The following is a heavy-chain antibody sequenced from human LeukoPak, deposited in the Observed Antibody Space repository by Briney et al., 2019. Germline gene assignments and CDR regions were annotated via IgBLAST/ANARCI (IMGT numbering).Heavy chain of an antibody. D-gene: IGHD4-11*01. CDR2: INGNGGST. J-gene: IGHJ4*02. CDR1: GFTFSNYA. Sequence: GSLRLSCAASGFTFSNYAMSWVRQAPGKGLEWVSTINGNGGSTYHADSVKGRLTISRDNSKNTLYVQMNSLRAEDTAVYYCTTDDYSNPGAFIWGQGTLVTVSS. CDR3: TTDDYSNPGAFI. V-gene: IGHV3-23*01.